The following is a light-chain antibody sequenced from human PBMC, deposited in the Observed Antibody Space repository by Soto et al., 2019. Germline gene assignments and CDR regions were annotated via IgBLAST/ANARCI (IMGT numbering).Light chain of an antibody. CDR3: QQYGSSPIT. J-gene: IGKJ5*01. V-gene: IGKV3-20*01. CDR1: QSVSTK. CDR2: GAS. Sequence: EIVLTQSPATLSSFPGDRVTLSCRASQSVSTKLAWYKQKPGQAPRLLIYGASSRATGIPDRFSGSGSGTDFTLTISRLEPEDFAVYYCQQYGSSPITFGQGTRLEIK.